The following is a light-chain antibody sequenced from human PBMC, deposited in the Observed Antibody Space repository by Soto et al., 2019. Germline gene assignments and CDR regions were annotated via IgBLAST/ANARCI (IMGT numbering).Light chain of an antibody. CDR1: QSVSSY. Sequence: EIVLTQSPGTLSLSPWERATLSCRASQSVSSYLAWYQQKPGQAPRLLIYDASNRATGIPARFSGSGSGTDFTLTISSLEPEDFAVYYCQQRSNWLTFGQGTRLEIK. V-gene: IGKV3-11*01. CDR2: DAS. CDR3: QQRSNWLT. J-gene: IGKJ5*01.